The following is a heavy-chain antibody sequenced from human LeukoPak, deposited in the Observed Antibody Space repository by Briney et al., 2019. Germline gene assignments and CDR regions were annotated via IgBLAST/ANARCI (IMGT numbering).Heavy chain of an antibody. CDR2: ISSSSSYI. Sequence: GGSLRLSCAASGFTFSSYSMNWVRQAPGMGLEWVSSISSSSSYIYYADSVKGRFTISRDNAKNSLYLQMNSLRAEDTAVYYCARDSMTVRSYGDYRNDNFDYWGQGTLVTVSS. J-gene: IGHJ4*02. D-gene: IGHD4-17*01. V-gene: IGHV3-21*01. CDR3: ARDSMTVRSYGDYRNDNFDY. CDR1: GFTFSSYS.